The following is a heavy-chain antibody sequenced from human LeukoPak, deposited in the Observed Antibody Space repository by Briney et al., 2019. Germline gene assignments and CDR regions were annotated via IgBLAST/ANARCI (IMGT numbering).Heavy chain of an antibody. V-gene: IGHV3-23*01. CDR1: GFTLSNYG. CDR2: ISDSGGNT. D-gene: IGHD3/OR15-3a*01. J-gene: IGHJ4*02. Sequence: PGGSLRLSCAVSGFTLSNYGMSWVRQAPGKGLEWGAGISDSGGNTKYADSVKGRFTISRDNPKNTLYLQMNSLRAEDTAVYFCAKRGVVIRVILVGFHKEAYYFESWGQGDLVTVSS. CDR3: AKRGVVIRVILVGFHKEAYYFES.